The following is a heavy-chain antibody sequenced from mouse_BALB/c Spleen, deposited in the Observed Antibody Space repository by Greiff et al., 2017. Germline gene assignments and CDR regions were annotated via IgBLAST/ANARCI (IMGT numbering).Heavy chain of an antibody. J-gene: IGHJ2*01. Sequence: VQLQQSGAELVRPGASVTLSCEASGYTFTDYDMHWVKQTPVHGLEWIGAIDPETGGTAYNQKFKGKATLTADKSSSTAYMELRSLTSEDSAVYYCTNTDYWGQGTTLTVSS. CDR2: IDPETGGT. CDR3: TNTDY. CDR1: GYTFTDYD. V-gene: IGHV1-15*01.